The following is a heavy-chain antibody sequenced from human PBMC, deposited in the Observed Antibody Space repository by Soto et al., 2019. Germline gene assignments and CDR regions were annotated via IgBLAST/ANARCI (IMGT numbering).Heavy chain of an antibody. V-gene: IGHV3-23*01. CDR1: GFTFSSYA. D-gene: IGHD4-17*01. Sequence: EVQLLESGGGLVQPGGSLRLSCAASGFTFSSYAMSWVRQAPGKGLEWVSAISGSGGSTYYADSVKGRFTISRDNSKNTLYLQMNSLRAEDTAVYYCAKDLDDYGDYGLPFDIWGQGTMVTVSS. CDR2: ISGSGGST. CDR3: AKDLDDYGDYGLPFDI. J-gene: IGHJ3*02.